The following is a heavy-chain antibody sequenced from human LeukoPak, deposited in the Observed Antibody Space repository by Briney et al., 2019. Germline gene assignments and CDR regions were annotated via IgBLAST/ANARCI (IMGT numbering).Heavy chain of an antibody. V-gene: IGHV3-9*01. CDR1: GVSFSSYA. J-gene: IGHJ3*02. D-gene: IGHD4-17*01. Sequence: GRSLRLSCAASGVSFSSYAMHWVRQAPGKGLEWVSGISWNSGSIGYADSVKGRFTISRDNAKNSLYLQMNSLRAEDTALYYCAKARLRSAIDIWGQGTMVTVSS. CDR3: AKARLRSAIDI. CDR2: ISWNSGSI.